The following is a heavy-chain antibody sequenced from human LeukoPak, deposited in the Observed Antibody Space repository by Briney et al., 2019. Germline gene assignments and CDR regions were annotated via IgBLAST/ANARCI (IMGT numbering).Heavy chain of an antibody. CDR1: GFTLSTYW. CDR2: INPDGSGK. Sequence: GGSLRLSCEASGFTLSTYWMNWLRQVPGKGLDWVANINPDGSGKMYAHSVKGRFTIARANADNSLSLQMNSLRAEDTAVYYCASWVAGGNSWGQGTLVTVSS. CDR3: ASWVAGGNS. V-gene: IGHV3-7*01. J-gene: IGHJ4*02. D-gene: IGHD2-15*01.